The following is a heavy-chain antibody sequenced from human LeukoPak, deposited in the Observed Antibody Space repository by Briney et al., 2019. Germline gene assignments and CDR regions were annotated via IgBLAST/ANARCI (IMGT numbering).Heavy chain of an antibody. D-gene: IGHD4-17*01. V-gene: IGHV3-66*03. CDR3: ARDRAVTQDWVEFDP. Sequence: GGSLRLSCAGSGLSVSNYYVSWVRQAPGKGLEWVSLIRDSGETFYADSVKGRFTISRDNSKNTMYLQMNRLRVEDTAVYFCARDRAVTQDWVEFDPWGQGTLVTVSS. CDR1: GLSVSNYY. CDR2: IRDSGET. J-gene: IGHJ5*02.